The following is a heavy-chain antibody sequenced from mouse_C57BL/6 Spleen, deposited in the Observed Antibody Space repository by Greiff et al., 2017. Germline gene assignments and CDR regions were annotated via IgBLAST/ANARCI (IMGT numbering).Heavy chain of an antibody. D-gene: IGHD1-1*01. J-gene: IGHJ4*01. V-gene: IGHV1-81*01. CDR3: ARKGDYGSSAMDY. CDR1: GYTFTSYG. CDR2: IYPRSGNT. Sequence: VQVVESGAELARPGASVKLSCKASGYTFTSYGISWVKQRTGQGLEWIGEIYPRSGNTYYNEKFKGKATLTADKSSSTAYMELRSLTSEDSAVYFCARKGDYGSSAMDYWGQGTSVTVSS.